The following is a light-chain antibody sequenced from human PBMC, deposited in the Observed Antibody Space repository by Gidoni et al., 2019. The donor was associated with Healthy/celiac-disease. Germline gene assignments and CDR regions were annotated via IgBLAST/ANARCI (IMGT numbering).Light chain of an antibody. CDR2: WAP. CDR1: QSVLYSSNNKNY. J-gene: IGKJ2*04. V-gene: IGKV4-1*01. CDR3: QQYYSTPGS. Sequence: IVMTQSPDSLAVSLGERATINCKSSQSVLYSSNNKNYLAWYQQKPGQPPKLLIYWAPTRESGVPDRFSGSGSGTDFTLTISSLQAEDVAVYYCQQYYSTPGSFGQGTKLEIK.